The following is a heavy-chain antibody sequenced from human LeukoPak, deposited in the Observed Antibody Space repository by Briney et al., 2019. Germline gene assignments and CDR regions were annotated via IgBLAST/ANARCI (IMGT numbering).Heavy chain of an antibody. J-gene: IGHJ6*03. V-gene: IGHV4-61*02. CDR3: ASNRRYYYYYMAV. D-gene: IGHD1-14*01. Sequence: SETLSLTCTVSGGSISSGSYYWSWIRQPAGKGLEWIGRLYTSGSTNYNPSSKSRVTMSLDTSKNQFSLKLSSVTAADTAVYYCASNRRYYYYYMAVWGKGTTVTISS. CDR1: GGSISSGSYY. CDR2: LYTSGST.